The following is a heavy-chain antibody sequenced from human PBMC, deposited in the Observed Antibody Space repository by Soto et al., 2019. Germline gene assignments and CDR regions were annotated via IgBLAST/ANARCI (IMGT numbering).Heavy chain of an antibody. CDR2: IIPILGIA. CDR3: ASKYRSGWYES. D-gene: IGHD6-19*01. Sequence: QVQLVQSGAEVKKPGSSVKVSCKASGGTFSSYTISWVRQAPGQGLEWMGRIIPILGIANYAQKFQGRVTIPADKSTSTAYMELSSLRSEDTAVYYCASKYRSGWYESWGQGTLVTVSS. CDR1: GGTFSSYT. V-gene: IGHV1-69*02. J-gene: IGHJ5*01.